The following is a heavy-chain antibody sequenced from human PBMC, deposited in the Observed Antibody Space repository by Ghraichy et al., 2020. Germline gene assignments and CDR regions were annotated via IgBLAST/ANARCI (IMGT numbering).Heavy chain of an antibody. J-gene: IGHJ4*02. CDR3: ARAREEWLLYRYYYFDY. D-gene: IGHD3-3*01. CDR2: IYHSGST. CDR1: GYSISSGYY. V-gene: IGHV4-38-2*02. Sequence: SQTLSLTCTVSGYSISSGYYWGWIRQPPGKGLEWIGSIYHSGSTYYNPSLKSRVTISVDTSKNQFSLKLSSVTAADTAVYYCARAREEWLLYRYYYFDYWGQGTLVTVSS.